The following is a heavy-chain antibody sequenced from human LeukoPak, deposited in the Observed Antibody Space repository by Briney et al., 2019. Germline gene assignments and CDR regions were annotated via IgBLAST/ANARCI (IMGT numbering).Heavy chain of an antibody. Sequence: ASVKVSCKASGYTFTSYGISWVRQAPGQGLEWMGWISAYNGNTNYAQKLQGRVTMTRDTSTSTVYMELSSLRSEDTAVYYCARDSNCGGDCSPAHYYYYYYMDVWGKGTTVTVSS. CDR2: ISAYNGNT. CDR1: GYTFTSYG. D-gene: IGHD2-21*02. J-gene: IGHJ6*03. V-gene: IGHV1-18*01. CDR3: ARDSNCGGDCSPAHYYYYYYMDV.